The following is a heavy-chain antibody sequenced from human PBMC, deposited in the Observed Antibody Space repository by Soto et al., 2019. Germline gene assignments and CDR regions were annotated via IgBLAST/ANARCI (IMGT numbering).Heavy chain of an antibody. J-gene: IGHJ6*02. Sequence: GESLKISCKGSGYSFTSYWIGWVRQMPGKGLEWMGRIDPSDSYTNYSPSFQGHVTISADKSISTAYLQWSSLKASDTAMYYCARESPPGIAAAGSYYYYYYGMDVWGQGTTVTVSS. D-gene: IGHD6-13*01. CDR2: IDPSDSYT. CDR3: ARESPPGIAAAGSYYYYYYGMDV. CDR1: GYSFTSYW. V-gene: IGHV5-10-1*01.